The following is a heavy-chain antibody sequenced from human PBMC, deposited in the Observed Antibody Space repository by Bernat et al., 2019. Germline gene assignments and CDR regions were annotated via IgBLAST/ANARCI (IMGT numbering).Heavy chain of an antibody. V-gene: IGHV4-34*01. CDR3: ARGPRRRGYSGYKDYYYYYMDV. D-gene: IGHD5-12*01. CDR1: GGSFSGYY. CDR2: INHSGST. Sequence: QQGGAGLLKPSETLSLTCAVYGGSFSGYYWSWIRQPPGKGLEWIGEINHSGSTNYNPSLKSRVTISVDTSKNQFSLKLSSVTAADTAVYYCARGPRRRGYSGYKDYYYYYMDVWGKGTTVTVSS. J-gene: IGHJ6*03.